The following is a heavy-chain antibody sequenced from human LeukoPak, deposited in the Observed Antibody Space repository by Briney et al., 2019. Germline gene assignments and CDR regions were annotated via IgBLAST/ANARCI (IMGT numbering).Heavy chain of an antibody. J-gene: IGHJ3*02. Sequence: SETLSLTCTVSLGSISSYYWSWIRQPPGKGLEWIGYIYYSGSTKYKPSLKSRATISVHTSKNQFSPKLSSVTSADTAVYYCASASLNIYAFDIWGQGTMVTVSS. CDR1: LGSISSYY. V-gene: IGHV4-59*01. CDR2: IYYSGST. CDR3: ASASLNIYAFDI. D-gene: IGHD2/OR15-2a*01.